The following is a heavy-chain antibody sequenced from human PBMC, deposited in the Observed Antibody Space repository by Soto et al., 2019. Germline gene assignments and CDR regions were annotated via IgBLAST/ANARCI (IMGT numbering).Heavy chain of an antibody. CDR1: GGTFSSYA. Sequence: QVQLVQSGAEVKKPGSSVKVSCKASGGTFSSYAISWVRQAPGQGLEWMGGIIPIFGTANYAQKSQGRATITADESPSTAYMELSSLRSEDTAVYYCATCISTSCYDNWFDPWGQGTLVTVSS. CDR3: ATCISTSCYDNWFDP. J-gene: IGHJ5*02. CDR2: IIPIFGTA. D-gene: IGHD2-2*01. V-gene: IGHV1-69*12.